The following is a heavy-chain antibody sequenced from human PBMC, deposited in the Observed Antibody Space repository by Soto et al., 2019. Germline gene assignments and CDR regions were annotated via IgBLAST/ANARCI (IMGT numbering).Heavy chain of an antibody. CDR2: IRSKAYGGTT. CDR3: TRDPNNPETNWFDP. Sequence: EVQLVESGGGLVKPGRSLRLSCTASGFTFGDYAMSWFRQAPGKGLEWVGFIRSKAYGGTTEYAASVKGRFTISRDDSKIIAYLQMNSLKTEDTALYYCTRDPNNPETNWFDPGGQGTLVTVSS. V-gene: IGHV3-49*05. D-gene: IGHD3-16*01. J-gene: IGHJ5*02. CDR1: GFTFGDYA.